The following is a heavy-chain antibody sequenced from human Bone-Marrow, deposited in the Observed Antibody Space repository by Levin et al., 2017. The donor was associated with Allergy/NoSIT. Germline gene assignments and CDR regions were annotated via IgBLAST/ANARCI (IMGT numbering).Heavy chain of an antibody. D-gene: IGHD4-23*01. CDR1: GASINRGRGY. J-gene: IGHJ5*02. CDR2: LNYRGST. V-gene: IGHV4-39*02. Sequence: KPSETLSLTCNVSGASINRGRGYWGWVRQPPGKGLEWIGSLNYRGSTYYNPSLKSRVTILMDTSKNVVSLRLPSVTAADTAVYFCVRWDVTNSSPRWGWFDPWGQGTLVTVTS. CDR3: VRWDVTNSSPRWGWFDP.